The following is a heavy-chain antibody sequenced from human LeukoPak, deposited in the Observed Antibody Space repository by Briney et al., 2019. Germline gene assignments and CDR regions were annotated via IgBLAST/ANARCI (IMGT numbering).Heavy chain of an antibody. V-gene: IGHV4-34*01. CDR3: ARRSSSWSLGD. J-gene: IGHJ4*02. CDR2: INHSGST. D-gene: IGHD6-13*01. Sequence: PSETLSLTCAVYGGSFGGYYWSWIRQPPGKGLEWIGEINHSGSTNYNPSLKSRVTVSVDTSKNQFSLKLSSVTAADTAVYYCARRSSSWSLGDWGQGTLVTVSS. CDR1: GGSFGGYY.